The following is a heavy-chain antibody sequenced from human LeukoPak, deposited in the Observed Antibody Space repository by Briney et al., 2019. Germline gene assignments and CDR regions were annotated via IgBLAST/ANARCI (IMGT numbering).Heavy chain of an antibody. CDR2: ISSSGSTI. J-gene: IGHJ4*02. CDR3: ARDRAVREMATTNFDY. Sequence: GGSLRLSCVASGFTFTKHWMSWVRQAPGKGREWVSYISSSGSTIYYADSVKGRFTISRDNAKNSLYLQMNSLRAEDTAVYYCARDRAVREMATTNFDYWGQGTLVTVSS. D-gene: IGHD5-24*01. CDR1: GFTFTKHW. V-gene: IGHV3-48*04.